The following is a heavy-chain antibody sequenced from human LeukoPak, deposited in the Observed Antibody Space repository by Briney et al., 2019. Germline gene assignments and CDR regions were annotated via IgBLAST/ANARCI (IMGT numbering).Heavy chain of an antibody. J-gene: IGHJ4*02. CDR3: ARGFGSSWFDY. CDR2: INPNSGGT. CDR1: GYTFTDYN. Sequence: GASVKLSCTASGYTFTDYNMHWERQAPGQGLEWMGWINPNSGGTNYSQKLHGRVTITRDTSITTTSTELTRLTSNYEAAYYCARGFGSSWFDYWGQGTLVTVSS. V-gene: IGHV1-2*02. D-gene: IGHD6-13*01.